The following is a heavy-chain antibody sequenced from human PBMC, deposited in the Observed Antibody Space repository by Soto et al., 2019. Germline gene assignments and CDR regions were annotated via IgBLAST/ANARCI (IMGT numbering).Heavy chain of an antibody. CDR2: IKTRDEGETT. Sequence: EVQLVDSGGGLVKPGGSLRLSCEASGFSVSKAWMNWVRQDPGKGLEWVGRIKTRDEGETTNYAAPVKGRFTISRDDSKNTLYLQMNSLKTEDTAVYYCTTGSVEGFWGQGTTVTVSS. CDR3: TTGSVEGF. V-gene: IGHV3-15*07. J-gene: IGHJ6*02. CDR1: GFSVSKAW. D-gene: IGHD2-15*01.